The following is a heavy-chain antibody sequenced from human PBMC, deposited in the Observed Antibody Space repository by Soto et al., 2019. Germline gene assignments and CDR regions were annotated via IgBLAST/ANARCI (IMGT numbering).Heavy chain of an antibody. CDR3: ARVGGSGWYGGFDY. D-gene: IGHD6-19*01. CDR1: GGSFSSYY. V-gene: IGHV4-59*01. J-gene: IGHJ4*02. Sequence: SETLSLTCTVSGGSFSSYYWSWIRQPPGKGLEWIGYFYYSASTNYNPSLKSRVTISVDTSKNQFSLKLSSVTAADTAVYYCARVGGSGWYGGFDYWGQGTLVTVSS. CDR2: FYYSAST.